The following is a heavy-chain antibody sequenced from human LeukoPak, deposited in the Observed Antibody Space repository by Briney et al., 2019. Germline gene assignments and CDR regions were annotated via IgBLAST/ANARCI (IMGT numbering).Heavy chain of an antibody. D-gene: IGHD6-13*01. V-gene: IGHV3-20*04. CDR3: ARVRAYSSSWGGSDYYYYYYMDV. CDR1: GFTFSSYG. Sequence: SGGSLRLSCAASGFTFSSYGMSWVRQAPGEGLEWVSGINWNGGSTGYADSVKGRFTISRDNAKNSLYLQMNSLRAEDTALYYCARVRAYSSSWGGSDYYYYYYMDVWGKGTTVTVSS. J-gene: IGHJ6*03. CDR2: INWNGGST.